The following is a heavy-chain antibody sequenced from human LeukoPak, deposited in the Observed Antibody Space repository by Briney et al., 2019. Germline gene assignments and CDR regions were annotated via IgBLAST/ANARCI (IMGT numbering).Heavy chain of an antibody. D-gene: IGHD6-13*01. V-gene: IGHV4-39*07. CDR2: IYYSGST. CDR1: GGSISSSSYY. CDR3: ASSSWPFYYYYYYMDV. Sequence: SETLSLTCTVSGGSISSSSYYWGWIRQPPGKGLEWIGSIYYSGSTYYNPSLKSRVTISVDTSKNQFSPKLSSVTAADTAVYYCASSSWPFYYYYYYMDVWGKGTTVTVSS. J-gene: IGHJ6*03.